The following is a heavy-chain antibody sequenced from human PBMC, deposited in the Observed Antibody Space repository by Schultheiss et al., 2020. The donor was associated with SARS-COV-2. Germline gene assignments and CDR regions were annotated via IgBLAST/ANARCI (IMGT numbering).Heavy chain of an antibody. J-gene: IGHJ5*02. Sequence: ASVKVSCKASGYTFTSYGISWVRQAPGQGLEWMGWISAYNGNTNYAQKFQGRVTMTRNTSISTAYMELRSLRSDDTAVYYCARGAYYGSGFPGFDPWGQGTLVTVSS. D-gene: IGHD3-10*01. CDR2: ISAYNGNT. CDR1: GYTFTSYG. CDR3: ARGAYYGSGFPGFDP. V-gene: IGHV1-18*01.